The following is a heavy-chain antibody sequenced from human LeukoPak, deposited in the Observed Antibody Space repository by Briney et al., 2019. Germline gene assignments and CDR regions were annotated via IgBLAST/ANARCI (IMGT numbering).Heavy chain of an antibody. D-gene: IGHD3-3*01. J-gene: IGHJ4*02. CDR2: IYYSGST. CDR3: ARRRGDFWSDYYAFDS. Sequence: ASETLSLTCTVSGGSISSSSYYWGWIRQPPGKGLEWIGSIYYSGSTYYNPSLKSRVTISVDTSKNQFSLKLSSVTAADTAVYYCARRRGDFWSDYYAFDSWGQGTLVTISS. V-gene: IGHV4-39*01. CDR1: GGSISSSSYY.